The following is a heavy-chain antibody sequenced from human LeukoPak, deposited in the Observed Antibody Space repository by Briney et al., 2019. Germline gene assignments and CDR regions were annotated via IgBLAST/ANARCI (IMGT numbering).Heavy chain of an antibody. Sequence: GGSLRLSCAASGFTFSSYAMSWVRQAPGKGLEWVSAISGSGGSTYYADSVKGRFTISRDNSKNTLYLQMNSLRAEDTAVYYCAKDPGPSPMPLHYFDYWGQGTLVTVSS. V-gene: IGHV3-23*01. J-gene: IGHJ4*02. D-gene: IGHD2-2*01. CDR3: AKDPGPSPMPLHYFDY. CDR1: GFTFSSYA. CDR2: ISGSGGST.